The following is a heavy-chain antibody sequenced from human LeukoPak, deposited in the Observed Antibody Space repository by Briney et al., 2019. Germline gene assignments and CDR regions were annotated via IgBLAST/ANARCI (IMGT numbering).Heavy chain of an antibody. J-gene: IGHJ4*02. V-gene: IGHV3-30*04. CDR2: VSYDGLNK. D-gene: IGHD1-26*01. Sequence: GGSLRLSCAASGFTFSTYAMHWVRQAPGKGLEWVAVVSYDGLNKYYAGSVKGRFTISRDNSKNTLYLQMDSLRAEDTAVYYCARVEYLWELDIDYWGQGTLVTVSS. CDR1: GFTFSTYA. CDR3: ARVEYLWELDIDY.